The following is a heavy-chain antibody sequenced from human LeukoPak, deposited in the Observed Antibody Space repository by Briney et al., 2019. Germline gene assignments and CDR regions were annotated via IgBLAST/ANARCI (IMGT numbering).Heavy chain of an antibody. CDR3: VGFNYGDYPGDY. CDR1: GFTFSTYW. Sequence: GGSLRLSCAASGFTFSTYWMHWVRQAPGKGLVWVSRINSDGSITSYADSVKGRFTISRDNAKKTPYLQMNSLRAEDTAVYYCVGFNYGDYPGDYWGQGTLSPSPQ. V-gene: IGHV3-74*01. J-gene: IGHJ4*02. D-gene: IGHD4-17*01. CDR2: INSDGSIT.